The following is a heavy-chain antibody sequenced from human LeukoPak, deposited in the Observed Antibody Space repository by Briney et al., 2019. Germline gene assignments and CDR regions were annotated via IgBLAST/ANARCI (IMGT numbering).Heavy chain of an antibody. Sequence: PGESLKISCKGSGYSFTSYWIGWVRQMPGKGLEWMGIIYPCDSDTRYSPSFQGQVTISADKSISTAYLQWSSLKASDTAMYYCARTYYYGSGSYPFDYWGQGTLVTVSS. CDR3: ARTYYYGSGSYPFDY. J-gene: IGHJ4*02. CDR1: GYSFTSYW. V-gene: IGHV5-51*01. CDR2: IYPCDSDT. D-gene: IGHD3-10*01.